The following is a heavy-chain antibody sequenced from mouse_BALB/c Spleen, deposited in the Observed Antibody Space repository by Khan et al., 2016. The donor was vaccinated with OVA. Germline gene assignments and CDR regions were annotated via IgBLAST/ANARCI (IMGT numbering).Heavy chain of an antibody. CDR3: ARTARIKY. CDR2: ISYSGST. CDR1: GYSITSGYG. D-gene: IGHD1-2*01. Sequence: VQLVQSGPGLVKPSQSLSLTCTVTGYSITSGYGWNWIRQFPGNKLEWMGYISYSGSTNYNPSLSSRIFITDNTSKNQFFLQLNSVTTEYTATYYCARTARIKYWGQGTTLTVSS. V-gene: IGHV3-2*02. J-gene: IGHJ2*01.